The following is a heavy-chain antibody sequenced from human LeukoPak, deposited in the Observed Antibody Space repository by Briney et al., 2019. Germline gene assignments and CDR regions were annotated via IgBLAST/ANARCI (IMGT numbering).Heavy chain of an antibody. V-gene: IGHV4-59*01. CDR1: GGSISSYY. CDR2: IYYSGST. CDR3: ARAKLWFGELSDAFDI. D-gene: IGHD3-10*01. Sequence: SETLSLTCTVSGGSISSYYWSWIRQPPGKGREWIGYIYYSGSTNYNPSLKSRVTISVDTSKNQFSLKLSSVTAADTAVYYCARAKLWFGELSDAFDIWGQGTMVTVSS. J-gene: IGHJ3*02.